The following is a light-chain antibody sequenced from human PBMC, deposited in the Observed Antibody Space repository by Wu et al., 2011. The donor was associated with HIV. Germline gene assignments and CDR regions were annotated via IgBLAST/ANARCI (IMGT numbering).Light chain of an antibody. J-gene: IGKJ1*01. CDR2: KAS. V-gene: IGKV1-5*03. CDR1: QSISTW. CDR3: QQYNSYSWA. Sequence: DIQMTQSPSTLSASVGDRVTITCRASQSISTWLAWYQQKSGKAPKLLIYKASSLETGVPSRFIGSGSGTEFTLTISSLQPDDFASYHCQQYNSYSWAFGQGTKVEMK.